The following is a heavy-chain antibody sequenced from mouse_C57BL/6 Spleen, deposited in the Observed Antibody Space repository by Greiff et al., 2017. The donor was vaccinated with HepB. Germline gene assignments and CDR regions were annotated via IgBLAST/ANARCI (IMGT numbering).Heavy chain of an antibody. CDR2: IYPGDGDT. CDR1: GYAFSSYW. J-gene: IGHJ4*01. V-gene: IGHV1-80*01. D-gene: IGHD2-4*01. CDR3: ARLYDYDPYYYAMDY. Sequence: QVQLQQSGAELVKPGASVKISCKASGYAFSSYWMNWVKQRPGKGLEWIGQIYPGDGDTNYNGKFKGKATLTADKSSRTAYMQLSSLTSEESAVYCCARLYDYDPYYYAMDYWGQGTSVTVSS.